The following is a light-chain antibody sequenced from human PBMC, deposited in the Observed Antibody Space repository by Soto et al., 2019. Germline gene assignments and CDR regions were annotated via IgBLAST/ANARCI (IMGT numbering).Light chain of an antibody. CDR1: QSLLHSNGYNY. Sequence: DIVMTQSPLSLSVTPGEPASISCRSSQSLLHSNGYNYLDWYLQKPGQSPQLLIYLDSNRASGVPDRFSGSGSGTDFTLIISRVEAEDVGVYYCMQALQTPFTFGPGTKVDIK. CDR3: MQALQTPFT. V-gene: IGKV2-28*01. J-gene: IGKJ3*01. CDR2: LDS.